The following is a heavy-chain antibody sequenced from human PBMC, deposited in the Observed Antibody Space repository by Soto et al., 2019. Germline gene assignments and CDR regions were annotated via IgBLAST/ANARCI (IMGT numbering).Heavy chain of an antibody. J-gene: IGHJ4*02. D-gene: IGHD6-19*01. CDR2: MNPNSGNT. Sequence: ASVKVSCKASGYTFTSYDINWVRQATGQGLEWMGWMNPNSGNTGYAQKFQGRVTMTRNTSISTAYMELSSLKASDTAMYYCARHEYSSGQRYFDYWGQGTLVTVSS. CDR1: GYTFTSYD. CDR3: ARHEYSSGQRYFDY. V-gene: IGHV1-8*01.